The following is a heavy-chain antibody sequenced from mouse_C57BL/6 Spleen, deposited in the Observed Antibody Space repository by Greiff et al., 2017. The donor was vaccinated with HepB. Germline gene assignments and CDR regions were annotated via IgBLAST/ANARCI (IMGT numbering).Heavy chain of an antibody. D-gene: IGHD2-1*01. CDR1: GYTFTSYW. V-gene: IGHV1-69*01. CDR3: ARGNPYYFDY. J-gene: IGHJ2*01. CDR2: IDPSDSYT. Sequence: VKLQQSGAELVMPGASVKLSCKASGYTFTSYWMHWVKQRPGQGLEWIGEIDPSDSYTNYNQKFKGKSTLTVDKSSSTAYMQLSSLTSEDSAVYYCARGNPYYFDYWGQGTTLTVSS.